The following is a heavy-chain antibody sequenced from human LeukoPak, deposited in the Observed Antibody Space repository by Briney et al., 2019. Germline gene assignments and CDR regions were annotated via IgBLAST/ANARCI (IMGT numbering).Heavy chain of an antibody. CDR1: GFTFSSYA. D-gene: IGHD6-13*01. CDR3: ARVGVAAATFDY. CDR2: ISYDGSNK. V-gene: IGHV3-30-3*01. J-gene: IGHJ4*02. Sequence: GRSLRLSCAASGFTFSSYAMHWVRQAPGKGLEWVAVISYDGSNKYYADSVKGRFTISRDNSKNTLYLQMNSLRAEDTAVYYCARVGVAAATFDYWGQGTLVTVSS.